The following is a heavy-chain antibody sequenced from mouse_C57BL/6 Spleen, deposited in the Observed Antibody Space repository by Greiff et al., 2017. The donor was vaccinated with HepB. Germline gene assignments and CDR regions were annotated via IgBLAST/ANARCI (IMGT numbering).Heavy chain of an antibody. J-gene: IGHJ2*01. CDR3: ARDDYYGSSYGGYYFDY. Sequence: DVMLVESGGGLVKPGGSLKLSCAASGFTFSSYAMSWVRQTPEKRLEWVATISDGGSYTYYPDNVKGRFTISRDNAKNNLYLQMSHLKSEDTAMYYCARDDYYGSSYGGYYFDYWGQGTTLTVSS. D-gene: IGHD1-1*01. V-gene: IGHV5-4*01. CDR2: ISDGGSYT. CDR1: GFTFSSYA.